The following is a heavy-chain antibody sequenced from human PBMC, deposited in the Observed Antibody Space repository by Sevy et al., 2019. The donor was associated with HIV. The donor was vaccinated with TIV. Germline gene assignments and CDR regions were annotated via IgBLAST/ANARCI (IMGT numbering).Heavy chain of an antibody. Sequence: GGSLRLSCAASGFTFSDYYMSWIRQAPGKGLEWVSYISSSGSTIYYADSVKGRFTTSRDNAKNSLYLQMNSLRAEDTAVYYCARVPGDGYIDFDYWGQGTLVTVSS. J-gene: IGHJ4*02. D-gene: IGHD2-21*01. CDR1: GFTFSDYY. CDR3: ARVPGDGYIDFDY. V-gene: IGHV3-11*01. CDR2: ISSSGSTI.